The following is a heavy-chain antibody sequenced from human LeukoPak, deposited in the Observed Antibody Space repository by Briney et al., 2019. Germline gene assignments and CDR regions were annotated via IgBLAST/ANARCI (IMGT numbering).Heavy chain of an antibody. D-gene: IGHD3-22*01. CDR3: AKDDSSGYYWVFYYYGMDV. V-gene: IGHV3-21*01. J-gene: IGHJ6*02. Sequence: GGSLRLSCAASGFTFSSYSMNWVRQAPGKGLEWVSSISSSSSYIYYADSVKGRFTISRDNSKNTLYLQMNSLRAEDTAVYYCAKDDSSGYYWVFYYYGMDVWGQGTTVTVSS. CDR1: GFTFSSYS. CDR2: ISSSSSYI.